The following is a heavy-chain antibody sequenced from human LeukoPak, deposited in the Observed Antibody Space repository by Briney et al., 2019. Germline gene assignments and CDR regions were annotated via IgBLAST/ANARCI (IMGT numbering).Heavy chain of an antibody. Sequence: GGSPRLSCAASGFPFNAYWMTWVRQAPGKGLERVANIRQDGDTKYYVDSVKGRFTISRDNAMNSLYLQMNSLRAEDTAIYYCARSLPYGTTWYGRSDFWGQGTLVTVSS. CDR2: IRQDGDTK. D-gene: IGHD6-13*01. V-gene: IGHV3-7*03. CDR1: GFPFNAYW. CDR3: ARSLPYGTTWYGRSDF. J-gene: IGHJ4*02.